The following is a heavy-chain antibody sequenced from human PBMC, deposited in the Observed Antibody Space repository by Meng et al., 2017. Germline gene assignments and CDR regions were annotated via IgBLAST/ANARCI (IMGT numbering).Heavy chain of an antibody. CDR3: ARDQRGYSSVVC. D-gene: IGHD6-19*01. CDR1: GFTFSSYS. Sequence: GGSLRLSCAASGFTFSSYSMNWVRQAPGKGLEWVSSISSSSSYIYYADSVKGRFTISRDNAKNSLYLQMNSLRAEDTAVYYCARDQRGYSSVVCWGQGTLVTFSS. J-gene: IGHJ4*02. CDR2: ISSSSSYI. V-gene: IGHV3-21*01.